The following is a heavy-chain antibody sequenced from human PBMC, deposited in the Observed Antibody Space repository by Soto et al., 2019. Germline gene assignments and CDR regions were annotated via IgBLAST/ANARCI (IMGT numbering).Heavy chain of an antibody. CDR2: ISGSGGIT. CDR3: ARDIGAVAGSSFNWFGP. Sequence: GSLRLSRAASGFTFGDHAMSWVRHAPGKGLEWVSVISGSGGITYYEDSVKGRFTISRDNANNTLYLQMNSLRAEDTPVYYCARDIGAVAGSSFNWFGPWGQGTLVTVSS. J-gene: IGHJ5*02. CDR1: GFTFGDHA. D-gene: IGHD6-19*01. V-gene: IGHV3-23*01.